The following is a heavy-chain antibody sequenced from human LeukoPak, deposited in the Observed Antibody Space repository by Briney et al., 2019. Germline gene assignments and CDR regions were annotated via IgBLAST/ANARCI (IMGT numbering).Heavy chain of an antibody. CDR1: GFTFSSYW. D-gene: IGHD3-9*01. V-gene: IGHV3-7*03. J-gene: IGHJ4*02. Sequence: GSLRLSCAASGFTFSSYWMSWVRQAPGKGLEWVANIKQDESQKYYVDSVKGRFTISRDNAKNSLYLQMNSLRAEDTAVYYCAKWGRTYDILTGYSYWGQGTLVTVSS. CDR3: AKWGRTYDILTGYSY. CDR2: IKQDESQK.